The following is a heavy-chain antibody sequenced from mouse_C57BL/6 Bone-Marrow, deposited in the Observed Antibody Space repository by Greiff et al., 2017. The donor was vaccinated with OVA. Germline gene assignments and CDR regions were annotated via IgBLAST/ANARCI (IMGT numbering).Heavy chain of an antibody. J-gene: IGHJ2*01. D-gene: IGHD1-1*01. CDR1: GFTFSDFY. V-gene: IGHV7-1*01. Sequence: EVKLMESGGGLVQSGRSLRLSCATSGFTFSDFYMEWVRQAQGKGLEWIAASRNKANDYTTEYSASVKGRFIVSRDTSQSILYLQMNALRAEDTAIYYCARDAGGSYFDYWGQGTTLTVSS. CDR2: SRNKANDYTT. CDR3: ARDAGGSYFDY.